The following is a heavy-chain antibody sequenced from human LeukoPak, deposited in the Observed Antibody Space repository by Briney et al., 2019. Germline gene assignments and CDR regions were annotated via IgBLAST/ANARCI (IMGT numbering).Heavy chain of an antibody. D-gene: IGHD6-13*01. CDR1: GYTFTGYY. J-gene: IGHJ4*02. CDR3: ARGISNRYSDRYFDY. V-gene: IGHV1-2*02. Sequence: ASVKVSCKASGYTFTGYYMHWVRQAPGQGLEWMGWINPNSGGTNYAQTFQGRVTITRDTARSTAYMELSRLRSDDTAVYYCARGISNRYSDRYFDYWGQGTLVTVSS. CDR2: INPNSGGT.